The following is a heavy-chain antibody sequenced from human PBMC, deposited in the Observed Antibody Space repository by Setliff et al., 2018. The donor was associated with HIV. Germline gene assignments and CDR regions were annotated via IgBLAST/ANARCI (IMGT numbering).Heavy chain of an antibody. CDR2: IATYNGNT. D-gene: IGHD6-19*01. J-gene: IGHJ4*02. CDR1: GYTFNSYG. V-gene: IGHV1-18*01. Sequence: ASVKVSCKASGYTFNSYGISWVRQAPGQGPEWVGWIATYNGNTNYAQGLQGRVTLTTDTSTSTAYMELRSLRFDDTAVYFCARGVSQAYTYGSGAYYYFDFWGLGTLVTVSS. CDR3: ARGVSQAYTYGSGAYYYFDF.